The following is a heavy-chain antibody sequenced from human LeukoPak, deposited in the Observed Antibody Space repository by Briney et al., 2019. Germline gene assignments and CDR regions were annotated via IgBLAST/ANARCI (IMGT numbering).Heavy chain of an antibody. D-gene: IGHD5-18*01. CDR2: VNLNSGGT. J-gene: IGHJ5*02. V-gene: IGHV1-2*02. CDR1: GYTFTDFY. Sequence: ASVKVSCKTSGYTFTDFYMHWVRQAPGQGLEWMGWVNLNSGGTNFAQKFQGRVTMTRDTSISTAYMELSRLRSDDTAVYYCARGLWIQLWFGGDWFDPWGQGTLVTVSS. CDR3: ARGLWIQLWFGGDWFDP.